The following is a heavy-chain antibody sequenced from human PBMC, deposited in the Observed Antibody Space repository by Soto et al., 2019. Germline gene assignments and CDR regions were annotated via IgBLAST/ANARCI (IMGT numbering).Heavy chain of an antibody. Sequence: PGESLKISCKGSGFGFTNYWITWVRQMPGKGLEWMGKIDPSDSYINYSPSFQGHVTISVDKSISTAYLQWSSLKASDTAMYYCASQYCSGSSCHWDSWGQGTPGTVSA. CDR3: ASQYCSGSSCHWDS. V-gene: IGHV5-10-1*01. CDR2: IDPSDSYI. D-gene: IGHD2-15*01. CDR1: GFGFTNYW. J-gene: IGHJ4*02.